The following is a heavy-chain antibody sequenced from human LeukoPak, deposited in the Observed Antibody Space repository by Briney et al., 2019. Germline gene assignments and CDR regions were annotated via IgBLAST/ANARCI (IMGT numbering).Heavy chain of an antibody. V-gene: IGHV3-48*03. J-gene: IGHJ3*02. CDR1: GCSLSSYE. Sequence: GGSLRLSCEASGCSLSSYEMNWVRQAPGKGLEWVSPISSRCSTIYYADSVKGRFTISRDNAKNSLYLQMNSLRAEDTAVYYCARVGWVLRYAFDIWGQGTMVTVSS. CDR2: ISSRCSTI. D-gene: IGHD3-16*01. CDR3: ARVGWVLRYAFDI.